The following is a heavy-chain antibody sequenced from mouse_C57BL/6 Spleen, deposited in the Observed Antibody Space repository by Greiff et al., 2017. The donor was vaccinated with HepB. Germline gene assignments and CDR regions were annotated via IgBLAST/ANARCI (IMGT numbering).Heavy chain of an antibody. CDR1: GFTFTDYY. Sequence: EVQLVESGGGLVQPGGSLSLSCAASGFTFTDYYMSWVRQPPGKALEWLGFIRNKANGYTTEYSASVKGRFTISRDNSQSILYLQMNALRAEDSATYYCARYEGNFAWFAYWGQGTLVTVSA. CDR2: IRNKANGYTT. CDR3: ARYEGNFAWFAY. J-gene: IGHJ3*01. V-gene: IGHV7-3*01. D-gene: IGHD2-1*01.